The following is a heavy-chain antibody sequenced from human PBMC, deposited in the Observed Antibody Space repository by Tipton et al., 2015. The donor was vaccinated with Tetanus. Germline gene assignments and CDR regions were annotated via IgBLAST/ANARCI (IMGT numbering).Heavy chain of an antibody. V-gene: IGHV1-69*01. J-gene: IGHJ4*02. CDR2: ITPIFGPA. CDR1: GGTFGENS. Sequence: QSGPEVKKPGSSVRVSCKASGGTFGENSVAWVRRAPGQGLEWMGAITPIFGPATYAQKFQGRVTFIADESTETTYMDLSSLTPEYPAFYCWARESASRIFCFDLWGQGPLVPVSA. D-gene: IGHD2-2*01. CDR3: ARESASRIFCFDL.